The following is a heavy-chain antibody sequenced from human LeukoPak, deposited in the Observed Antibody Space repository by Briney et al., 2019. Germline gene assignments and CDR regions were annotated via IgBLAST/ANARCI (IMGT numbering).Heavy chain of an antibody. D-gene: IGHD3-3*01. Sequence: WASVKVSCKASGYTFTGYYMHWVRQAPGQGLEWMGWINPNSGGTNYAQKFQGRVTMTRDTSISTAYMELSRLRSDDTAVYYCARGPEGLLLRFLEWLTAPLDYWGQGTLVTVSS. CDR2: INPNSGGT. J-gene: IGHJ4*02. CDR3: ARGPEGLLLRFLEWLTAPLDY. V-gene: IGHV1-2*02. CDR1: GYTFTGYY.